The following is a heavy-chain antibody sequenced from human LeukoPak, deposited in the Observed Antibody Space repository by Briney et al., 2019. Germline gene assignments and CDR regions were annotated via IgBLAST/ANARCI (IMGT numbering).Heavy chain of an antibody. V-gene: IGHV7-4-1*02. CDR1: GGTFSSYA. CDR2: INTNTGNP. Sequence: ASVKVSCKASGGTFSSYAISWVRQAPGQGLEWMGWINTNTGNPTYAQGFTGRFVFSLDTSVSTAYLQISSLKAEDTAVYYCARDLKGSGSFGVDWFDPWGQGTLVTVSS. J-gene: IGHJ5*02. CDR3: ARDLKGSGSFGVDWFDP. D-gene: IGHD2-15*01.